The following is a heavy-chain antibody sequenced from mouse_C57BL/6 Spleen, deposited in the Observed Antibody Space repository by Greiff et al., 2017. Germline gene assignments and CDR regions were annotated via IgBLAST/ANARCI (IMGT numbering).Heavy chain of an antibody. J-gene: IGHJ2*01. Sequence: QVQLKESGAELAKPGASVKLSCKASGYTFTSYWMHWVKQRPGQGLEWIGYINPSSGYTKYNQKFKDKDTLTADKSSSTAYMQLSSLTYEDSAVYYCARMITNYFDYWGQGTTLTVSS. V-gene: IGHV1-7*01. CDR3: ARMITNYFDY. CDR2: INPSSGYT. D-gene: IGHD2-4*01. CDR1: GYTFTSYW.